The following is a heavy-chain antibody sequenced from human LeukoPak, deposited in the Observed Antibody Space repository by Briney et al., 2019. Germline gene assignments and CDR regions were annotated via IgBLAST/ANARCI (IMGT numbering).Heavy chain of an antibody. Sequence: GRSLRLSCVTSGFTFSNHAMHWVRQPPGKGLEWVAIIWYDGSNKTYEDSVKGRFTISRDNSKNTLYLQMNSLRAEDTAVYYCARGVDYYENSGTIDYWGQGTLVTVSS. J-gene: IGHJ4*02. CDR2: IWYDGSNK. D-gene: IGHD3-22*01. CDR3: ARGVDYYENSGTIDY. V-gene: IGHV3-33*08. CDR1: GFTFSNHA.